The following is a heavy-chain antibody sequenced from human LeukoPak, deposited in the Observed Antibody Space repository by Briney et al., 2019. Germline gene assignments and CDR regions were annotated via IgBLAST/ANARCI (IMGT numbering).Heavy chain of an antibody. Sequence: GGSLRLSCAASGFTFSSYEMNWVRQAPGKGLEWVSYISSSGSTIYYEDSVKGRFTISRDNAKNSMYLQMNSLRAEDTAVYYCAREEYSSGWYPDYYYYMDVWGKGTTVTVSS. CDR1: GFTFSSYE. V-gene: IGHV3-48*03. CDR3: AREEYSSGWYPDYYYYMDV. J-gene: IGHJ6*03. CDR2: ISSSGSTI. D-gene: IGHD6-19*01.